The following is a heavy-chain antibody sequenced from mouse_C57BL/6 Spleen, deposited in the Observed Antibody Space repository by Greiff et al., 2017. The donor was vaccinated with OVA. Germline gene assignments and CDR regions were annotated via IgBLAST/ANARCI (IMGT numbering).Heavy chain of an antibody. J-gene: IGHJ4*01. V-gene: IGHV2-5*01. CDR1: GFSLTSYG. CDR3: AKILYSYYAMDY. CDR2: IWSGGST. Sequence: VKLVESGPGLVQPSQSLSITCTVSGFSLTSYGVHWVRQSPGKGLEWLGVIWSGGSTDYNAAFMSRLSITKDNSKSQVFFKMNSLQADDTAIYYCAKILYSYYAMDYWGQGTSVTVSS. D-gene: IGHD2-1*01.